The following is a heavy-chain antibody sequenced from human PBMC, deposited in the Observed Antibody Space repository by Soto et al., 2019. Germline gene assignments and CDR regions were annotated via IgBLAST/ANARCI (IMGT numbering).Heavy chain of an antibody. CDR3: AKETLSSGSPWGGYYDYGMDV. V-gene: IGHV3-30-3*01. J-gene: IGHJ6*02. Sequence: ESGGGVVQPGRSLRLSCAASGFTFSSYAMHWVRQAPGKGLEWVAVISYDGSNKYYADSVKGRFTISRDNSKNTLYLQMNSRRAEDTAVYYCAKETLSSGSPWGGYYDYGMDVWGQGTTVTVSS. D-gene: IGHD3-10*01. CDR1: GFTFSSYA. CDR2: ISYDGSNK.